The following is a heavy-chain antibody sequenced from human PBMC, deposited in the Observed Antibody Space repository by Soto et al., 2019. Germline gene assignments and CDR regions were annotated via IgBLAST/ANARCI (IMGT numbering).Heavy chain of an antibody. CDR1: GFTFSSYW. J-gene: IGHJ4*02. V-gene: IGHV3-74*01. CDR2: IKSDGSGT. D-gene: IGHD3-22*01. CDR3: ARGDGDYSDGNGYLGRH. Sequence: EVQLVESGGGLVQPGGSLTLSCAASGFTFSSYWMHWVRQAPGKGLVWVARIKSDGSGTIYADSVKGRLTISRDNARNTLYLQMNSLRAEDTAVYFCARGDGDYSDGNGYLGRHWGQGTLVTVSS.